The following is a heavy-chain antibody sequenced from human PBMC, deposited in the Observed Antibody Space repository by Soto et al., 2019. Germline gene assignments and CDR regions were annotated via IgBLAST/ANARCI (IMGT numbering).Heavy chain of an antibody. Sequence: SVKVSCKASGGTFSSYAISWVRQAPGQGLEWMGGIMPIFGTANYAQKFQGRVTITADESTSTAYMELSSLRSEDTAVYYCAVEVRGENYYYGMDVWGQGTTVTVSS. J-gene: IGHJ6*02. CDR3: AVEVRGENYYYGMDV. CDR1: GGTFSSYA. D-gene: IGHD3-10*01. V-gene: IGHV1-69*13. CDR2: IMPIFGTA.